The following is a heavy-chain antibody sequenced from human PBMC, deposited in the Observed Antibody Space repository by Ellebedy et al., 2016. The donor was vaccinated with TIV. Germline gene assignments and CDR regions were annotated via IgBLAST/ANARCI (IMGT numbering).Heavy chain of an antibody. J-gene: IGHJ4*02. Sequence: MPSETLSLTCAVYGVSFSGSYWSWIRRPPGKGLEWIGDITHSVGTNSNPSLKSRVTISLDTSKNQFSLKLTSVSAADTADYFCARGMGGREYFDCWGQGTPVTVSS. V-gene: IGHV4-34*01. CDR2: ITHSVGT. D-gene: IGHD2/OR15-2a*01. CDR1: GVSFSGSY. CDR3: ARGMGGREYFDC.